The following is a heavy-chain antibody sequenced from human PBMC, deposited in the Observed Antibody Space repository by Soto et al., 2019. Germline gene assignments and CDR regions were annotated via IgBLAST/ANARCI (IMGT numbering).Heavy chain of an antibody. CDR1: GFTFDDYT. CDR2: ISWDGGST. V-gene: IGHV3-43*01. D-gene: IGHD6-25*01. J-gene: IGHJ6*02. CDR3: AKDILPDSSGYGMDV. Sequence: GGSLRLSCAASGFTFDDYTMHWVRQAPGKGLEWVSLISWDGGSTYYADSVKGRFTISRDNSKNSLYLQMNSLRTEDTALYYCAKDILPDSSGYGMDVWGQGTTVTVSS.